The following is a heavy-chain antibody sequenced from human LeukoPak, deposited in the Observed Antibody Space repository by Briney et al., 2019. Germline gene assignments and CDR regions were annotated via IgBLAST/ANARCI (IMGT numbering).Heavy chain of an antibody. CDR1: GGSISSGDYY. CDR2: IYYSGST. Sequence: PSETLSLTCTVSGGSISSGDYYWSWIRQPPGKGLEWIGYIYYSGSTYYNPSLKSRVTISVDTSKNQFSLKLSSVTAADTAVYYCARGEYYYDSSGYWGYWGQGTLVTVSS. J-gene: IGHJ4*02. V-gene: IGHV4-30-4*01. D-gene: IGHD3-22*01. CDR3: ARGEYYYDSSGYWGY.